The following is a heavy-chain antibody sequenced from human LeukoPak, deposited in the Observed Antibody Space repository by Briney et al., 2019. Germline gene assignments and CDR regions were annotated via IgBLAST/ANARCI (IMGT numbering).Heavy chain of an antibody. CDR1: GFTSSDYY. V-gene: IGHV3-11*04. CDR3: AYDFWSGYSDV. Sequence: GGSLRLSCAASGFTSSDYYMSWIRQAPGKGLEWVSYISSSGSTIYYADSVKGRFTISRDNAKNSLYLQMNSLRAEDTAVYYCAYDFWSGYSDVWGKGTTVTVSS. D-gene: IGHD3-3*01. J-gene: IGHJ6*04. CDR2: ISSSGSTI.